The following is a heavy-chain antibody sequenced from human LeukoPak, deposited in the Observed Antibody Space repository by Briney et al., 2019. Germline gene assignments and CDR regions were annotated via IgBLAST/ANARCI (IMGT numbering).Heavy chain of an antibody. Sequence: GGSLRLSCAASGFTFSSYNMNWVRQAPGKGLEWVSAISGSGGSTYYADSVKGRFTISRDNSKNTLYLQMNSLRAEDTAVYYCAKVGGIAVAGLFDYWGQGTLVTVSS. J-gene: IGHJ4*02. D-gene: IGHD6-19*01. CDR2: ISGSGGST. CDR1: GFTFSSYN. V-gene: IGHV3-23*01. CDR3: AKVGGIAVAGLFDY.